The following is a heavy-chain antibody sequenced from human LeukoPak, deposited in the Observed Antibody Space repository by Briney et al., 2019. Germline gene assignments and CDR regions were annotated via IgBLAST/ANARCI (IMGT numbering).Heavy chain of an antibody. Sequence: GGSLRPSCAASGFSVSSNYITWVRQAPGKGLEWVSVIYNDGTTYYADSVKGRFTISRDNSKTTLYLQMNSLRAEDTAIYYCAMGRGYYYGMDVWGQGTTVTVSS. J-gene: IGHJ6*02. CDR2: IYNDGTT. CDR3: AMGRGYYYGMDV. V-gene: IGHV3-66*01. CDR1: GFSVSSNY. D-gene: IGHD3-10*01.